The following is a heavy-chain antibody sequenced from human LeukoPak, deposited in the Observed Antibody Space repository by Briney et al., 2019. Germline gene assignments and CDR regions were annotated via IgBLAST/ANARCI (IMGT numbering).Heavy chain of an antibody. Sequence: GGALRLSCAASGFTFSSYSMNWVRQAPGKGLELVSSISSSSSYIYYADSVKGRFTISRDNAKNSLYLQMDSLRAEDTAVYYCARGVPYYYDSSGYSRFDYWGQGTLVTVSS. J-gene: IGHJ4*02. D-gene: IGHD3-22*01. CDR1: GFTFSSYS. V-gene: IGHV3-21*01. CDR2: ISSSSSYI. CDR3: ARGVPYYYDSSGYSRFDY.